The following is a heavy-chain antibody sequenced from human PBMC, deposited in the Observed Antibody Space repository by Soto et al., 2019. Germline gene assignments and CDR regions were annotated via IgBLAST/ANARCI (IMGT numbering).Heavy chain of an antibody. CDR1: GFTFSNYG. D-gene: IGHD6-13*01. CDR3: AVIAAAGGYYGMDV. J-gene: IGHJ6*02. Sequence: PGGSLRLSCAASGFTFSNYGMSWVRQAPGKGLEWVANIKQDESEKYYVDSVKGRFTISRDNAKNSLYLQMNSLRAEDTAVYYCAVIAAAGGYYGMDVWGQGTTVTVSS. CDR2: IKQDESEK. V-gene: IGHV3-7*01.